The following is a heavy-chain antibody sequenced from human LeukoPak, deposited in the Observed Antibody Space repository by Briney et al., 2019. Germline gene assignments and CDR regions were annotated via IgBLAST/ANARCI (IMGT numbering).Heavy chain of an antibody. CDR3: ARAELGYCSGGSCSTYYFDY. V-gene: IGHV3-30-3*01. D-gene: IGHD2-15*01. Sequence: GRSLRLSCAASGFTFSSYAMHWVRQAPGKGLEWVAVISYDGSNKYYADSVKGRFTISRDNSKNTLYLQMNSLRAEDTAVYYCARAELGYCSGGSCSTYYFDYWGQGTLVTVSS. CDR2: ISYDGSNK. J-gene: IGHJ4*02. CDR1: GFTFSSYA.